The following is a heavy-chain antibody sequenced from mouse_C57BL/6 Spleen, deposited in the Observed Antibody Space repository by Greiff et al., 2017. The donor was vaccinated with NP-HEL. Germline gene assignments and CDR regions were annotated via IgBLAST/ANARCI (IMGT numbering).Heavy chain of an antibody. J-gene: IGHJ4*01. Sequence: EVQLQQSGPELVKPGATVKIPCKASGYTFTDYNMVWVKQSHGKSLERIAVINPNNGGTIYNHKFKGKATLIVNKFSSTAYMELRSLTSEHTAVYYCARSRDSNYRYYAMDYWDRGTSDSVTS. D-gene: IGHD2-5*01. CDR3: ARSRDSNYRYYAMDY. V-gene: IGHV1-18*01. CDR2: INPNNGGT. CDR1: GYTFTDYN.